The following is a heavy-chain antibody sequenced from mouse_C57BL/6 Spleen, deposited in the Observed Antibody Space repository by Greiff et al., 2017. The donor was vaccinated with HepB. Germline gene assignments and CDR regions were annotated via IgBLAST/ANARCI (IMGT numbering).Heavy chain of an antibody. J-gene: IGHJ3*01. CDR1: GFTFSSYT. V-gene: IGHV5-9*01. Sequence: EVKLVESGGGLVKPGGSLKLSCAASGFTFSSYTMSWVRQTPEKRLEWVATISGGGGNTYYPDSVKGRFTISRDNAKNTLYLQMSSLRSEDTALYYCARQDSNYAWFAYWGQGTLVTVSA. CDR3: ARQDSNYAWFAY. D-gene: IGHD2-5*01. CDR2: ISGGGGNT.